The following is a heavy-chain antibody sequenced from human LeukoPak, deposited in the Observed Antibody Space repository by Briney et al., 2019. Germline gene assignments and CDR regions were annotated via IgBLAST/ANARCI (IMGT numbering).Heavy chain of an antibody. Sequence: GSSVKVSCKASGDTFSSYVITWVRQAPGQGLEWMGGIIPIFATRNYAQKFQGRVTITMDESTSTAYMELSNLRSEDTALYYCATDYNDSSNYRGKGCFDPWGQGTLVTVSS. J-gene: IGHJ5*02. D-gene: IGHD4-11*01. CDR2: IIPIFATR. CDR3: ATDYNDSSNYRGKGCFDP. CDR1: GDTFSSYV. V-gene: IGHV1-69*05.